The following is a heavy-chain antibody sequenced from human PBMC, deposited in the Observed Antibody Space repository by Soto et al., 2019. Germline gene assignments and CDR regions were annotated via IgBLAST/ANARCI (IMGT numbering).Heavy chain of an antibody. CDR1: GYTFTSYG. J-gene: IGHJ6*02. Sequence: ASVKVSCKSSGYTFTSYGVTWVRKAPGQGLEWMGWISAYNGNTNYAQKLQGRVTMTTDTSTSTAYMELRSLRSDDTAVYYCARSSCGGDCYYYYGMDVWGQGTTVTVSS. D-gene: IGHD2-21*02. CDR3: ARSSCGGDCYYYYGMDV. V-gene: IGHV1-18*01. CDR2: ISAYNGNT.